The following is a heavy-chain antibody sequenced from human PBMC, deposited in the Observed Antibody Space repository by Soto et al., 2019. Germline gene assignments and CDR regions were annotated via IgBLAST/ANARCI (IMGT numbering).Heavy chain of an antibody. V-gene: IGHV3-23*01. CDR1: GFTFSSYV. D-gene: IGHD2-15*01. Sequence: EVQLLESGGGLVQPGGSLRLSCAASGFTFSSYVMTWVRQAPGKGLEWVSSISGDGAVTFNADSVKGRFTISRDSSKNTLYLQMHSLRAEDTAVYYCAKIIPSAATGYWGQGTLVTVSS. J-gene: IGHJ4*02. CDR2: ISGDGAVT. CDR3: AKIIPSAATGY.